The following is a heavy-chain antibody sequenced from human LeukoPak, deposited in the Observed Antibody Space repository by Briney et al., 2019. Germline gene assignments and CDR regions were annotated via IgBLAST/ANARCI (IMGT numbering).Heavy chain of an antibody. D-gene: IGHD5-18*01. J-gene: IGHJ4*02. CDR1: GYTFTTYG. CDR3: ARDRMDTGTYFDY. Sequence: ASVKVSCRSSGYTFTTYGITWVRQAPGQGLEWMGWISTYNGNTNYAQKLQGRVTMTTDTSTSTAYKELRSLRSDDTAMYYCARDRMDTGTYFDYWGQGTLVTVSS. V-gene: IGHV1-18*01. CDR2: ISTYNGNT.